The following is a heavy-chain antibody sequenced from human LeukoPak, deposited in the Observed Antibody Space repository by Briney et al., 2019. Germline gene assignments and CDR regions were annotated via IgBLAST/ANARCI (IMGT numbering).Heavy chain of an antibody. Sequence: GGSLRLSCAASGFTFSSYAMSWVRQAPGKGLEWVSAISGSGGSTYYADSVKGRFTISRDNSKNTLYLQMNSLRAEDTAVYYCARARVATTHYFDYWGQGTLVTASS. J-gene: IGHJ4*02. D-gene: IGHD2-15*01. CDR3: ARARVATTHYFDY. CDR1: GFTFSSYA. V-gene: IGHV3-23*01. CDR2: ISGSGGST.